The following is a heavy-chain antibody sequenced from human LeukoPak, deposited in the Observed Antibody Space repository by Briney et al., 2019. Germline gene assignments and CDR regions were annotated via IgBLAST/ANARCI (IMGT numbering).Heavy chain of an antibody. CDR3: AKEGRYYYDRSGYFNY. Sequence: GGSLRLSCAASGFTFSSYAMSWVRQAPGKGRVWVSAISGSGGSTYYADSVKGRFTISRDNSKNTLYLQMNSLRAEDTAVYYCAKEGRYYYDRSGYFNYWGQGTLVTVSS. D-gene: IGHD3-22*01. CDR2: ISGSGGST. CDR1: GFTFSSYA. V-gene: IGHV3-23*01. J-gene: IGHJ4*02.